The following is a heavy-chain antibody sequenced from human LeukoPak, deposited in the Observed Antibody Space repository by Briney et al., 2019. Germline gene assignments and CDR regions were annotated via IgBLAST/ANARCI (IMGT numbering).Heavy chain of an antibody. CDR3: AKGGGSGWYSYYYGMDV. CDR1: GFTVSSNY. D-gene: IGHD6-19*01. Sequence: GGSLRLSCAVSGFTVSSNYMSWVRQAPGKGLEWVSVLYSGGSTYYADSVKGRFTISRDNSKNTLYLQMNSLRAEDTAVYYCAKGGGSGWYSYYYGMDVWGQGTTVTVSS. J-gene: IGHJ6*02. CDR2: LYSGGST. V-gene: IGHV3-53*01.